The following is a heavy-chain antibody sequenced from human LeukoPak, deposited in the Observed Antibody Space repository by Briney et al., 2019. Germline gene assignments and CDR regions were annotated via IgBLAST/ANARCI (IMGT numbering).Heavy chain of an antibody. CDR1: GGSISSYY. J-gene: IGHJ6*03. CDR3: ARTTEAHSWRTRYYDYYMDV. V-gene: IGHV4-4*07. D-gene: IGHD6-13*01. CDR2: IETSGNT. Sequence: SETLSLTCTVSGGSISSYYWSWIRQPAGKGLEWIGRIETSGNTNYKPSLKSRVTMSVDTSKNQFSLKLSSVTAADTAVYYCARTTEAHSWRTRYYDYYMDVWGKGTTVTVSS.